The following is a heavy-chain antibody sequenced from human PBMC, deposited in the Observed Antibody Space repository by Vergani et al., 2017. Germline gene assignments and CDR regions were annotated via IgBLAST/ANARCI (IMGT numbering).Heavy chain of an antibody. CDR3: ARLIVGAAFFYFDY. Sequence: QVQLQESGPGLVKPSETLSLTCTVSGGSISSSSYYWGWIRQPPGKGLEWIGSIYYSGSTYDNPSLKSRVTISVDTSKNQFSLKLSSVTAADTAVYYCARLIVGAAFFYFDYWGQGTLVTVSS. D-gene: IGHD1-26*01. V-gene: IGHV4-39*01. CDR2: IYYSGST. CDR1: GGSISSSSYY. J-gene: IGHJ4*02.